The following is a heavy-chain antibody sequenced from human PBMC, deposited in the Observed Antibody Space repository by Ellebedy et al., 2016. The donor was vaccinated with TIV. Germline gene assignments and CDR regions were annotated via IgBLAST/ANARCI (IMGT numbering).Heavy chain of an antibody. Sequence: GESLKISXAASGFTFSSYWMSWVRQAPGKGLEWVANIKQDGSEKYYVDSVKGRFTISRDNSKRTVYLQMNSLKSEDTAVYFCTSPLGGLVTKSAYFDYWGPGTLVTVS. D-gene: IGHD2/OR15-2a*01. CDR2: IKQDGSEK. CDR1: GFTFSSYW. J-gene: IGHJ4*02. V-gene: IGHV3-7*01. CDR3: TSPLGGLVTKSAYFDY.